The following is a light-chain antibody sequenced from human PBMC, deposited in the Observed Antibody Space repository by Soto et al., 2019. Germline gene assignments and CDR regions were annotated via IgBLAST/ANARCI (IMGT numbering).Light chain of an antibody. Sequence: QSVLTQSSSASASLGSSVKLTCTLSSGHSSYIIAWHQQQPGKAPRYLMKLEGSGNYNRGSGVPDRFSGSSSGADRYLTISNLQFEDEADYYCETWDSNTHVFGTGTQLTVL. CDR2: LEGSGNY. J-gene: IGLJ1*01. CDR3: ETWDSNTHV. V-gene: IGLV4-60*02. CDR1: SGHSSYI.